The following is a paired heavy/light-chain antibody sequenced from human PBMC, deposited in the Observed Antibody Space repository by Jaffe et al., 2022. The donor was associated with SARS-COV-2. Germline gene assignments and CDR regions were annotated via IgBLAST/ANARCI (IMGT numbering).Light chain of an antibody. V-gene: IGLV3-21*04. CDR3: QVWDRSSDHVI. CDR2: YDN. J-gene: IGLJ2*01. CDR1: KIGSKN. Sequence: SYVLTQPSSVSVAPGETARITCEGDKIGSKNVHWFQQKSGQAPVVVIYYDNDRASGILERVSGSNSGNTATLTISRVEAGDEADYYCQVWDRSSDHVIFGGGTKVTVL.
Heavy chain of an antibody. Sequence: QVQLVQSGSELKTPGASVKVSCKASGYTFTHYGINWVRQAPGQGLEWMGWINTNTGSPTYAQGFTGRFVFSLDTSVSTAFLQISSLEAEDSAVYYCARGDWNTAFIKSTDYWGQGTLVSVSS. CDR3: ARGDWNTAFIKSTDY. CDR2: INTNTGSP. CDR1: GYTFTHYG. V-gene: IGHV7-4-1*02. D-gene: IGHD5-18*01. J-gene: IGHJ4*02.